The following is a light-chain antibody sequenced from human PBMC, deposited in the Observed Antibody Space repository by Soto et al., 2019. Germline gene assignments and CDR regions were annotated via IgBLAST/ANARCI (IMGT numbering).Light chain of an antibody. CDR1: QPISSW. V-gene: IGKV1-12*01. CDR3: QQGYNLPRA. CDR2: PAS. J-gene: IGKJ1*01. Sequence: DIQMTQSPSSISASVGDRVTITCLSSQPISSWLACYHQVPCQAPYLLIYPASTLQSGVPSRFSGSGSGTDLSLTINSLQTEDFANYYCQQGYNLPRAFGQGNKVDIK.